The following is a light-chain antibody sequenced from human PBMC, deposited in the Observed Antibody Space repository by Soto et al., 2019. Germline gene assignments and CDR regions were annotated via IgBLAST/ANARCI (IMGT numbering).Light chain of an antibody. J-gene: IGLJ2*01. CDR3: SSYTTSSTLVV. CDR2: DVS. V-gene: IGLV2-14*03. Sequence: QSALTQPASVSGSPGQSITISCTGTSSDIGGYNYVSWYQQHPGRAPKLMIYDVSHRPSGVSHRFSGSKSGNTASLTISGLQAEDEADYYCSSYTTSSTLVVFGGGTKVTVL. CDR1: SSDIGGYNY.